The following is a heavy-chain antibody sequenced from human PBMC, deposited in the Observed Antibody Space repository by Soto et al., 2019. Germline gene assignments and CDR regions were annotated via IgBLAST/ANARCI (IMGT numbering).Heavy chain of an antibody. D-gene: IGHD2-2*03. Sequence: EVQLVESGGGLVQPGESLRLSCAASGFTVNNYWMSWVRRAPGKGLEWVAEVNQAGSAKYYADSVKGRFTVSKDSARNPVFLQMDRLRAEDTAVYYCAKDSGYCSRTSFCLESWGQGTVVTVSS. J-gene: IGHJ4*02. CDR1: GFTVNNYW. CDR3: AKDSGYCSRTSFCLES. CDR2: VNQAGSAK. V-gene: IGHV3-7*01.